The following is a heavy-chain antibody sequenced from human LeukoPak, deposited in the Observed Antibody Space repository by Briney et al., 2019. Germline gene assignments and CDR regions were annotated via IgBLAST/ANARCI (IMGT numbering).Heavy chain of an antibody. D-gene: IGHD5-18*01. J-gene: IGHJ4*02. CDR2: IYTSGST. Sequence: SQTLSLTCTVSGGSVSSGTYYWTWIRQPAGKGLEWIGRIYTSGSTNFNPSLKSRVSISLDTSQNQFSLKVNTVTAADTAVYYCARYLERGYSYGYHRYYFDYWGQGTLVTVSS. V-gene: IGHV4-61*02. CDR1: GGSVSSGTYY. CDR3: ARYLERGYSYGYHRYYFDY.